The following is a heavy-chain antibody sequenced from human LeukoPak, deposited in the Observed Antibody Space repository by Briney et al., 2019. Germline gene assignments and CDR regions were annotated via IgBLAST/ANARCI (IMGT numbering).Heavy chain of an antibody. CDR3: GKDRELGY. Sequence: GGSLRLSCAASGFTFSSSSMSWVRQAPGEGLEWVSAITTNGGSTFYADSVKGRFTISRDNSKNTLFLQMDSLRAEDTAVYHCGKDRELGYWGQGTLVTVSS. V-gene: IGHV3-23*01. CDR1: GFTFSSSS. CDR2: ITTNGGST. D-gene: IGHD2/OR15-2a*01. J-gene: IGHJ4*02.